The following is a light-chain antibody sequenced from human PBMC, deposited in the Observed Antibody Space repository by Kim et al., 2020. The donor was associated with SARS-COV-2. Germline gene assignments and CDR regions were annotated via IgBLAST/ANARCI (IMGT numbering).Light chain of an antibody. CDR2: SNS. CDR3: AAWDDNLNGLV. CDR1: SSNIGGNS. V-gene: IGLV1-44*01. J-gene: IGLJ2*01. Sequence: QSMLTQPPSASGTPGQRVTISCSGSSSNIGGNSVSWYQQLPGTTPKLLIYSNSQRPSGVPDRFSGSKSGTSASLAISGLQSEDEADYYCAAWDDNLNGLVFGGGTQLTVL.